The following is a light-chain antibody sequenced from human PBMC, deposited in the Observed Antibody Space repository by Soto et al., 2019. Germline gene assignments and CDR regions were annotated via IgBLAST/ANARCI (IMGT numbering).Light chain of an antibody. CDR1: QTVSGDD. V-gene: IGKV3-20*01. CDR3: QQYGSSPYT. Sequence: ELVLTQSPGTLSLSPGERATLSCRASQTVSGDDLAWYQQKPGQAPRLLIYNASRRPGGIPDKFIGSGSRTDFTLTISRLEPEDFAFYYCQQYGSSPYTFGRGTKLEIK. CDR2: NAS. J-gene: IGKJ2*01.